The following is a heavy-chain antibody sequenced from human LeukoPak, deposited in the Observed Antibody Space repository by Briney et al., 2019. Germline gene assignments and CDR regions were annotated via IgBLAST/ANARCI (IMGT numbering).Heavy chain of an antibody. D-gene: IGHD4-17*01. J-gene: IGHJ4*02. CDR3: AKDHNNRRSDVLRYFDY. CDR2: IRGSGGST. V-gene: IGHV3-23*01. CDR1: GFTFNSDG. Sequence: WRSLRLSCAASGFTFNSDGMSWVRQAPGKGLEWVSTIRGSGGSTYYADPVKGRFAISRDNFKTTLYLQMNSLRAEDSAVYYCAKDHNNRRSDVLRYFDYWGQGTLVTVST.